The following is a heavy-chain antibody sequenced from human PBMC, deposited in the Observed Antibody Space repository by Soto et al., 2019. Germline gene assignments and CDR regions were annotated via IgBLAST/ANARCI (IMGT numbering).Heavy chain of an antibody. CDR1: GGSISSYY. CDR2: IYYSGST. V-gene: IGHV4-59*08. CDR3: ARGDIVVVPAAMPQYYYYYYYMDV. J-gene: IGHJ6*03. D-gene: IGHD2-2*01. Sequence: SETLSLTCTVSGGSISSYYWSWIRQPPGKGLEWIGYIYYSGSTNYNPSLKSRVAISVDTSKNQFSLKLSSVTAADTAVYYCARGDIVVVPAAMPQYYYYYYYMDVWGKGTTVTVSS.